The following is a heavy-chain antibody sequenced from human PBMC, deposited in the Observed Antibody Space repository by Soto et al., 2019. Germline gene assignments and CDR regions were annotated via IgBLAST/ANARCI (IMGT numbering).Heavy chain of an antibody. CDR1: GYSFTSYW. CDR2: TYPGDSDT. V-gene: IGHV5-51*01. J-gene: IGHJ4*02. D-gene: IGHD6-6*01. CDR3: ARQGGIAARPDPFFDY. Sequence: GESLKISCKGSGYSFTSYWIGWVRQMPGKGLEWMGITYPGDSDTRYSPSFQGQVTISADKSISTAYLQWSSLKASDTAMYYCARQGGIAARPDPFFDYWGQGTLVTVSS.